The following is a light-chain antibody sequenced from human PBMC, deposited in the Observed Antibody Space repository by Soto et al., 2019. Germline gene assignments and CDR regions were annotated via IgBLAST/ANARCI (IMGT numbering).Light chain of an antibody. Sequence: DVVMTQSPLSLPVTLGQPASISCRSSQSLVHSDGNTYLSWLQQRPGQAPRRLSYKIYNRDSGVQDRFSGSGSVTDFTLKVSRVEAEDVGVYYCMQGTHWPYTFGQGTKLEIK. J-gene: IGKJ2*01. CDR2: KIY. V-gene: IGKV2-30*02. CDR3: MQGTHWPYT. CDR1: QSLVHSDGNTY.